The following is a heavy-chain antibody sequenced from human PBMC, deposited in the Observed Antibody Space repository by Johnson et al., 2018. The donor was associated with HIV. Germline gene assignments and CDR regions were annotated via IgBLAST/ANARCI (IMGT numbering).Heavy chain of an antibody. CDR1: GFTFGDYV. Sequence: VQLVESGGGVVRPGGSLRLSCAASGFTFGDYVMSWVRQAPGKGLEWVSLISWDGGSTYYADSVKGRFTISRDNSKNSLYLQMNGLRAEDSALYFCARFTFYYDPSGYLTRPRAFDLWGQGTMVTVSS. J-gene: IGHJ3*01. D-gene: IGHD3-22*01. V-gene: IGHV3-43D*03. CDR2: ISWDGGST. CDR3: ARFTFYYDPSGYLTRPRAFDL.